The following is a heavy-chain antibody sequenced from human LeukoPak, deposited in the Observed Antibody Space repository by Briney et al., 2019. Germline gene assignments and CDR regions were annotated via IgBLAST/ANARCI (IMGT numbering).Heavy chain of an antibody. CDR3: ARGAQYCNGGSCFEYYFNY. V-gene: IGHV3-7*01. D-gene: IGHD2-15*01. J-gene: IGHJ4*02. CDR2: IKQDGSEK. Sequence: PGGSLRLSCAASGFTFSSYWMSWVRQAPGKGLEWVGNIKQDGSEKYYADSVKGRFTISRDNAKNSLYLQMNSLRAEDTAVYYCARGAQYCNGGSCFEYYFNYWAREPWSPSPQ. CDR1: GFTFSSYW.